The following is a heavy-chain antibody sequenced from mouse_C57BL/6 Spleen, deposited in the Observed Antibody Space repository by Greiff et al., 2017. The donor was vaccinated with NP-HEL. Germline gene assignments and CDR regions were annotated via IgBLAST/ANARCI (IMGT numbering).Heavy chain of an antibody. CDR3: ARGYDYDERFFAY. Sequence: EVKLMESGGDLVKPGGSLKLSCAASGFTFSSYGMSWVRQTPDQRLEWVATISSGGSYTYYPDSVKGRFTISRDNAKNTLYLQMSSLKSEDTAMYYCARGYDYDERFFAYWGQGTLVTVSA. J-gene: IGHJ3*01. D-gene: IGHD2-4*01. CDR1: GFTFSSYG. V-gene: IGHV5-6*01. CDR2: ISSGGSYT.